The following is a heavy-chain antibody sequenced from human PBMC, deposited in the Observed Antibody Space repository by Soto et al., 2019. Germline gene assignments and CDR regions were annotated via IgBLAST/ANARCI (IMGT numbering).Heavy chain of an antibody. Sequence: GGSLRLSCAASGFTFSSYGMHWVRQAPGKGLEWVAVIWYDGSNKYYADSVKGRFTISRDNSKNTLYLQMNSLRAEDTAVYYCARGGDLGDLAIYPNYFDYWGQGTLVTVSS. J-gene: IGHJ4*02. D-gene: IGHD3-10*01. CDR1: GFTFSSYG. V-gene: IGHV3-33*01. CDR3: ARGGDLGDLAIYPNYFDY. CDR2: IWYDGSNK.